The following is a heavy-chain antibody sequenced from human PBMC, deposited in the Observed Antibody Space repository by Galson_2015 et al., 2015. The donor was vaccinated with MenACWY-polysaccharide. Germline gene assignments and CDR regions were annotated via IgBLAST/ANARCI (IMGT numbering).Heavy chain of an antibody. CDR1: GGTFSSYA. D-gene: IGHD3-10*01. CDR2: IIPILGIA. Sequence: SVKVSCKASGGTFSSYAISWVRQAPGQGLEWMGRIIPILGIANYAQKFQGRVTITADKSTSTAYMELSSLRFEDTAVYYCARDPSYGSGNYRHYYYYGMDVWGQGTTVTVSS. J-gene: IGHJ6*02. CDR3: ARDPSYGSGNYRHYYYYGMDV. V-gene: IGHV1-69*04.